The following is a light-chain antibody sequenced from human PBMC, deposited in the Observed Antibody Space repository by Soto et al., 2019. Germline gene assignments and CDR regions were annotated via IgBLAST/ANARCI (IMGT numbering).Light chain of an antibody. Sequence: DVQMTQSPSTLSASVGDTVTITCRASQSINYYVAWFQQKPGKAPKLLIYKASSLESGVPSRFSGRGSGTELPLTFSSLQPEVSATYYCQQHSIFSSIFGRGTRLEIK. CDR1: QSINYY. CDR2: KAS. CDR3: QQHSIFSSI. J-gene: IGKJ2*01. V-gene: IGKV1-5*03.